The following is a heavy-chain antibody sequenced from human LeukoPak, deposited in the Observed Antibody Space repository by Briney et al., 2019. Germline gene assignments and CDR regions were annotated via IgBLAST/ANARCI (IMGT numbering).Heavy chain of an antibody. Sequence: GGSLRLSCAASGFTFSSYAMSWGRQAPGKGLEWVSAISGSGGSTYNADSVKRRFTISRDNSKNTLYLQMNSLRAEDTAVYYCAKVTSSSWYVQDYWGQGNLVSVSS. CDR3: AKVTSSSWYVQDY. D-gene: IGHD6-13*01. CDR2: ISGSGGST. V-gene: IGHV3-23*01. J-gene: IGHJ4*02. CDR1: GFTFSSYA.